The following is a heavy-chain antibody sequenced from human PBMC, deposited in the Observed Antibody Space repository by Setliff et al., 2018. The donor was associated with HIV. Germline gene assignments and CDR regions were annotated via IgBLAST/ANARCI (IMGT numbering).Heavy chain of an antibody. J-gene: IGHJ5*02. CDR3: ARDLGSGRRWFDP. CDR1: GGTFSSYA. D-gene: IGHD3-10*01. Sequence: ASVKVSCKASGGTFSSYAITWVRQAPGQGLEWMGGISPIIGNANYAQKFQGRITITADKSTSTAYMELSSLRSEDTAVYYCARDLGSGRRWFDPWGQGTMVTV. V-gene: IGHV1-69*10. CDR2: ISPIIGNA.